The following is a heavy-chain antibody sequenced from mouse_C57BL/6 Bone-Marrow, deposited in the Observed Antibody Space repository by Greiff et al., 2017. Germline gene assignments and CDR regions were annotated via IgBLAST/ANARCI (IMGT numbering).Heavy chain of an antibody. CDR3: AYVVANYFDY. Sequence: QVQLQQSGAELARPGASVKLSCKASGYTFTSYGISWVKQRTGQGLEWIGEISPRSGNTYYNEKFKGKATLTADKSSSTAYMELRSLTSEDSAVXFCAYVVANYFDYWGQGTTLTVSS. J-gene: IGHJ2*01. CDR2: ISPRSGNT. CDR1: GYTFTSYG. D-gene: IGHD1-1*01. V-gene: IGHV1-81*01.